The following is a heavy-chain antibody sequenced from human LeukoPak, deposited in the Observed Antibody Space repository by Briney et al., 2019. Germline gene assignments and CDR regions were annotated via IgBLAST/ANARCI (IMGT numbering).Heavy chain of an antibody. D-gene: IGHD6-19*01. CDR2: VYYSRST. J-gene: IGHJ4*02. CDR3: ARPARSSGSYYSAS. V-gene: IGHV4-61*08. CDR1: GGCVSSGDHY. Sequence: SETLSLTCAVSGGCVSSGDHYWSWIRQPPGKGLEWIGHVYYSRSTNSNASLRSRVTISLDTSKNQFSLKLSSVTAADTAVYYSARPARSSGSYYSASCGQGTLVTVSP.